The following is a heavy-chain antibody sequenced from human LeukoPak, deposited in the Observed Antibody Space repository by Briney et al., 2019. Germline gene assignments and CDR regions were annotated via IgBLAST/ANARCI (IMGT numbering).Heavy chain of an antibody. Sequence: HARSQSTSSAASGTTSSTYAMQCIRQHPGKRLEWVAGILHDGSNKYYADSVKGRFTISRDNSKNTLSLQMNSLRADDTAVYYCARGRGSVNYWGQGPLVTVSS. CDR2: ILHDGSNK. V-gene: IGHV3-30-3*01. J-gene: IGHJ4*02. D-gene: IGHD6-25*01. CDR1: GTTSSTYA. CDR3: ARGRGSVNY.